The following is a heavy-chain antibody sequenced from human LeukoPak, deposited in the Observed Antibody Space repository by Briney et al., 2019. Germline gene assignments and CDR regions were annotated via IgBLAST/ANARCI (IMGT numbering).Heavy chain of an antibody. CDR2: INPNTGGT. CDR1: GYTFTGYY. J-gene: IGHJ6*02. V-gene: IGHV1-2*02. CDR3: ARGPLNYYGMDV. Sequence: ASVKVSCKASGYTFTGYYIHWVRQAPGQGLEWMGWINPNTGGTNYAQKFQGRVTMTRDTSITTAYMELSRLRSDDTAVYYCARGPLNYYGMDVWGQGTTVTVSS.